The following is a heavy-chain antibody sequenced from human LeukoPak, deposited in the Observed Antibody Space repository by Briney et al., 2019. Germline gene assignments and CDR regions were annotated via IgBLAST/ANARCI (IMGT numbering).Heavy chain of an antibody. CDR1: GYTFTSYG. J-gene: IGHJ4*02. CDR3: ARARSPDYDFWSGYGTPYDY. V-gene: IGHV1-18*01. D-gene: IGHD3-3*01. Sequence: ASVKVSCKASGYTFTSYGISWVRQAPGQGLERMGWISAYNGNTNYAQKLQGRVTMTTDTSTSTAYMELRSLRSDDTAVYYCARARSPDYDFWSGYGTPYDYWGQGTLVTVSS. CDR2: ISAYNGNT.